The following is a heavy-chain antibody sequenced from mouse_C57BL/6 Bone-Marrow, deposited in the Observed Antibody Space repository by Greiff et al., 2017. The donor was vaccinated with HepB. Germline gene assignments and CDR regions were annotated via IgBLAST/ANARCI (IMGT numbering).Heavy chain of an antibody. D-gene: IGHD1-3*01. CDR2: ISSGGSYT. CDR1: GFTFSSYG. V-gene: IGHV5-6*01. J-gene: IGHJ3*01. CDR3: ARSGGLGFAY. Sequence: DVQLVESGGDLVKPGGSLKLSCAASGFTFSSYGMSWVRQTPDKRLEWVATISSGGSYTYYPDSVKGRFTISRDNANNTLYLQMSSLKSEDTAMYYCARSGGLGFAYWGQGTLVTVSA.